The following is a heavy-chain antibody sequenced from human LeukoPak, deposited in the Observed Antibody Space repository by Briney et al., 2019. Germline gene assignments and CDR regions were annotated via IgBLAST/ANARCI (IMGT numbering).Heavy chain of an antibody. J-gene: IGHJ4*02. CDR1: GYTFTSYY. D-gene: IGHD3-22*01. CDR2: INPSGGST. V-gene: IGHV1-46*01. CDR3: ARAPYYYDSSGYYYPFDY. Sequence: GASVKVSCKASGYTFTSYYMHRVRQAPGQGLEWMGIINPSGGSTSYAQKFQGRVTMTRDTSTSTVYMELSSLRSEDTAVYYCARAPYYYDSSGYYYPFDYWGQGTLVTVSS.